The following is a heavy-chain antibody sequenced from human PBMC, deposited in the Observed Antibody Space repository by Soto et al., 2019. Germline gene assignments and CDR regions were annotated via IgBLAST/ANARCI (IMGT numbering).Heavy chain of an antibody. D-gene: IGHD3-9*01. CDR1: GFTVSSNY. V-gene: IGHV3-53*04. CDR2: IYSGGST. CDR3: ARGYYDILTGYYWDAFDI. J-gene: IGHJ3*02. Sequence: GGSLRLSCAASGFTVSSNYMSWVRQAPGKGLEWVSVIYSGGSTYYADSVKCRFTISRHNSKNTLYLQMNSLRAEDTAVYYCARGYYDILTGYYWDAFDIWGQGTMVTVSS.